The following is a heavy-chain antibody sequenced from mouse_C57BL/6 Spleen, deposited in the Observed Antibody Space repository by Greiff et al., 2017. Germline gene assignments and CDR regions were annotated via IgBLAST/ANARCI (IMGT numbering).Heavy chain of an antibody. CDR1: GFTFSNYW. Sequence: EVKLVESGGGLVQPGGSMKLSCVASGFTFSNYWMNWVRQSPEKGLEWVAQIRLKSDNYATHYAESVKGRFTISRDDSKSSVYLQMNNLRAEDTGIYYCTGDSSGYFYAMDYWGQGTSVTVSS. J-gene: IGHJ4*01. V-gene: IGHV6-3*01. D-gene: IGHD3-2*02. CDR2: IRLKSDNYAT. CDR3: TGDSSGYFYAMDY.